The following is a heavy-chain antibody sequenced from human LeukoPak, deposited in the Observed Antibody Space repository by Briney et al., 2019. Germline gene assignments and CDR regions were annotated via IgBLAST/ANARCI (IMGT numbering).Heavy chain of an antibody. V-gene: IGHV3-7*01. J-gene: IGHJ4*02. CDR2: IKPDGSDK. CDR1: GFTFSTYW. D-gene: IGHD1-26*01. Sequence: PGGSLRLSCAASGFTFSTYWMSWVRQAPGKGLEWVATIKPDGSDKFYVDSVKGRFTISRDNPKNSLYLQMNSLRAEDTAVYYCAREGGATDRFDYWGQGTLVTVSS. CDR3: AREGGATDRFDY.